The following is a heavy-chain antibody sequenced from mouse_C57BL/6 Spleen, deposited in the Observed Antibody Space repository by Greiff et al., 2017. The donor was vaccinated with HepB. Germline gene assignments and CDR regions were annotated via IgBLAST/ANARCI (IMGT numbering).Heavy chain of an antibody. J-gene: IGHJ4*01. CDR2: IYPGDGDT. CDR3: ASPSYYGSSYYAMDY. V-gene: IGHV1-80*01. Sequence: VQLQQSGAELVKPGASVKISCKASGYAFSSYWMNWVKQRPGKGLEWIGQIYPGDGDTNYNGKFKGKATLTADKSSSTAYMQLSSLTSEDSAVYFCASPSYYGSSYYAMDYWGQGTSVTVSS. CDR1: GYAFSSYW. D-gene: IGHD1-1*01.